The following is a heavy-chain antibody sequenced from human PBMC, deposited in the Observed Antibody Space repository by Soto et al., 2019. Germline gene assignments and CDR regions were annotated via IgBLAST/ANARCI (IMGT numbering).Heavy chain of an antibody. CDR3: ASGAAFYYDTSRY. J-gene: IGHJ4*02. D-gene: IGHD3-22*01. CDR2: MSPGGNSQ. Sequence: GGSLRLSCAAPGFNFNIYALHWIRQAPGEGLEWVAVMSPGGNSQYYADSVKGRFTISRDTSKSTLYLQMTSLRPEDTAVYYCASGAAFYYDTSRYWGQGTLVTVSS. CDR1: GFNFNIYA. V-gene: IGHV3-30-3*01.